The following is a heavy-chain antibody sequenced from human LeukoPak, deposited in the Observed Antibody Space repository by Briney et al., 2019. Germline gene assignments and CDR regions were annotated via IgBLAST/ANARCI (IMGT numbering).Heavy chain of an antibody. Sequence: GGSLRLSCAASGFTFSSYSMNWVRQAPEKGLEWVSAISGSGGSTYYADSVKGRFTISRDNSKNTLYLQMNSLRAEDTAVYYCAKDATPYGSGRHYFDYWGQGTLVTVSS. CDR2: ISGSGGST. CDR1: GFTFSSYS. D-gene: IGHD3-10*01. CDR3: AKDATPYGSGRHYFDY. V-gene: IGHV3-23*01. J-gene: IGHJ4*02.